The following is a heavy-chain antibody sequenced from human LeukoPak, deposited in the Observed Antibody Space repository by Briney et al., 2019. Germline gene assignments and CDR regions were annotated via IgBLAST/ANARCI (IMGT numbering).Heavy chain of an antibody. D-gene: IGHD6-13*01. Sequence: GGSLRLSCAASGFTFSSYAMNWVRQAPGKGLEWVSGISGSGISTYYADSVKGRFTISRDNAKNSLYLQMNSLRAEDTAVYYCAREYQAAARGLDYWGQGTLVTVSS. CDR1: GFTFSSYA. CDR3: AREYQAAARGLDY. CDR2: ISGSGIST. J-gene: IGHJ4*02. V-gene: IGHV3-23*01.